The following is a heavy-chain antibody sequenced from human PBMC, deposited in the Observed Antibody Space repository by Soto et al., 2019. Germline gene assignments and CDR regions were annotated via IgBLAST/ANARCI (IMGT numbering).Heavy chain of an antibody. Sequence: SETLSLTCTVSGGSISSSSYYWGWIRQPPGKGLEWIGSIYYSGSTYYNPSPKSRVTISVDTSKNQFSLKLSSVTAADTAVYYCARDRPSIVVVPAADAFDIWGQGTMVTVSS. J-gene: IGHJ3*02. CDR3: ARDRPSIVVVPAADAFDI. CDR2: IYYSGST. D-gene: IGHD2-2*01. V-gene: IGHV4-39*07. CDR1: GGSISSSSYY.